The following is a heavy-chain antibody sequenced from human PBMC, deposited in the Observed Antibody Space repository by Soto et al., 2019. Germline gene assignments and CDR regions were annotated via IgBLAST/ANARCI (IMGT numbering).Heavy chain of an antibody. CDR3: ARNGRLEMAKITDY. V-gene: IGHV3-53*02. J-gene: IGHJ4*01. Sequence: EVQLVETGGGLIQPGGSLRLSCAASGFTVSSNYMSWVRQAPGKGLEWVSVIYSGGSTYYADSVKGRFTISRDNSKNTLYLQMNSLRAEDTAVYYCARNGRLEMAKITDYWGQGTLVTVSS. CDR2: IYSGGST. D-gene: IGHD5-12*01. CDR1: GFTVSSNY.